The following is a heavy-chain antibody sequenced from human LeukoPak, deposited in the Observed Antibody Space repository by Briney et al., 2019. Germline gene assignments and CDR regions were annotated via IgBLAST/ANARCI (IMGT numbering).Heavy chain of an antibody. Sequence: GGSLRLSCAASGFTFSSYAMHWVRQAPGKGLECVSVISGNGGSTQYGDSVKGRFTISRDNSKNTLYLQMNSLRVEDTAVYYCAKRRDHYYGMDVWGQGTTVTVSS. CDR1: GFTFSSYA. V-gene: IGHV3-23*01. CDR2: ISGNGGST. CDR3: AKRRDHYYGMDV. J-gene: IGHJ6*02.